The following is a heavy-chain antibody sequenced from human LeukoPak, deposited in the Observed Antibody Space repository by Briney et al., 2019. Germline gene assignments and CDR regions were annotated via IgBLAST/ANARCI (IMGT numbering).Heavy chain of an antibody. V-gene: IGHV4-59*01. J-gene: IGHJ5*02. D-gene: IGHD3-10*01. Sequence: PSETLSLTCTVSGDSISSYYWSWIRQPPGKGLEWIGYIYYSGSTNYNPSLKSRVTISVDTSKNQFSLKLSSVTAADTAVYYCAAGGYNWFDPWGQGTLVTVSS. CDR1: GDSISSYY. CDR2: IYYSGST. CDR3: AAGGYNWFDP.